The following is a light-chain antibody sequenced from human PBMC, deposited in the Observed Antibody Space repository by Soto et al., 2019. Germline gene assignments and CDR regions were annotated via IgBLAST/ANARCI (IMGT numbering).Light chain of an antibody. J-gene: IGKJ1*01. CDR1: QSVSANS. CDR3: QQYGSSPRT. V-gene: IGKV3-20*01. Sequence: EIVLTQSPGTLSLSPGDGATLSCRASQSVSANSLAWYQQKPGQAPRLLVYGASSRATGIPDRFSGSGSGTDFTLTISRLEPEDFAVYFCQQYGSSPRTFGLGTKVDIK. CDR2: GAS.